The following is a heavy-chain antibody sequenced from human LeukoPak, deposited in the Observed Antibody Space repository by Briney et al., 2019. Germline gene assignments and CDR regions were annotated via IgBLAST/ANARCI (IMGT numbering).Heavy chain of an antibody. CDR3: AREYSRWAVYFSDS. CDR1: GGSISSGPYY. Sequence: SETLSLTCSVSGGSISSGPYYWSWIRQPAGKGLEWIGRIYSSGSTNYNPSLKSRVTISVDTSKNQFSLKLSSVTAADTAVYYCAREYSRWAVYFSDSWGQGTLVTVSS. J-gene: IGHJ4*02. D-gene: IGHD2-15*01. V-gene: IGHV4-61*02. CDR2: IYSSGST.